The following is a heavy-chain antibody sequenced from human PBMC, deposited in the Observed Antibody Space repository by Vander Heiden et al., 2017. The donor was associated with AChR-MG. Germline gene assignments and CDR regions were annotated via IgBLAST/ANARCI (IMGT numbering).Heavy chain of an antibody. D-gene: IGHD3-10*01. V-gene: IGHV3-30-3*01. CDR2: ISYDGSNK. CDR3: ARDQVRGVIYYGMDV. CDR1: GFNFSGDA. Sequence: QVQLVEAGGGVAQPGRSLRLSCAASGFNFSGDAMHWGRQAPGKGLEWVAVISYDGSNKYYADSVKGRFTITRDNSKNTLYLQMNSLRAEDTAVYYCARDQVRGVIYYGMDVWGQGTTVTVSS. J-gene: IGHJ6*02.